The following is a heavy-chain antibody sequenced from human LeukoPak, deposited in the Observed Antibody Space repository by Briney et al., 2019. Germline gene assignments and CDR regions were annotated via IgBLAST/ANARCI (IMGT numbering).Heavy chain of an antibody. D-gene: IGHD5-18*01. CDR3: ATIKRGNIFGYFDF. CDR2: MLDTVTT. CDR1: GASMNTHY. Sequence: SETLSLTCAVSGASMNTHYWSWIRQPPGKGLEWIGYMLDTVTTKDNPSLKSRFTLSADTSKNQFSLRLTSVTAADTAVYYCATIKRGNIFGYFDFWGQGIPVTVSS. V-gene: IGHV4-59*11. J-gene: IGHJ4*02.